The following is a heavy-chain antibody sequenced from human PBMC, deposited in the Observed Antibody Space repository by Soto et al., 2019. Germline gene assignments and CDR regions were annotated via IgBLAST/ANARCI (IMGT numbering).Heavy chain of an antibody. V-gene: IGHV4-59*08. CDR1: GGSINNYY. CDR3: ARLGGYYHSLDT. D-gene: IGHD3-22*01. Sequence: SETLSLTCTVSGGSINNYYWTWIRQPPGMGLEWIGYVYYTGTTSYNPSLKSRVTISIDGSKNQISLKLSPVTAGDTAFYYCARLGGYYHSLDTWGQGTLVTVSS. J-gene: IGHJ5*02. CDR2: VYYTGTT.